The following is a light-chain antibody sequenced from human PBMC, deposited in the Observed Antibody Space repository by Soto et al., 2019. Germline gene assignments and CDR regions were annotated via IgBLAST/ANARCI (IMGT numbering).Light chain of an antibody. Sequence: DLQMTQSPSSLSASVGDRVTITCRASQDISNYLAWYLQKPGKVPKLLIYAASTLQTGVQSRFSGSGSGTVFTLAINSLQPEDVATYYCQNYKSAPNTFGRGTRLEIK. V-gene: IGKV1-27*01. J-gene: IGKJ2*01. CDR3: QNYKSAPNT. CDR2: AAS. CDR1: QDISNY.